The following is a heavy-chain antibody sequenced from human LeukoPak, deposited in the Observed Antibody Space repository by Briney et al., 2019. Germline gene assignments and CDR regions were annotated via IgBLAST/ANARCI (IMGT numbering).Heavy chain of an antibody. CDR2: INPNSGGT. CDR1: GYTFTGYY. V-gene: IGHV1-2*02. D-gene: IGHD6-13*01. CDR3: ARAVRQQLVSYYYYYGMDV. Sequence: VASVKVSCKASGYTFTGYYMHWVRQAPGQGLEWMGWINPNSGGTNYAQKFQGRVTMTRDTSISTAYMELSRLRSDDTAVYYCARAVRQQLVSYYYYYGMDVWGQGTTVTVSS. J-gene: IGHJ6*02.